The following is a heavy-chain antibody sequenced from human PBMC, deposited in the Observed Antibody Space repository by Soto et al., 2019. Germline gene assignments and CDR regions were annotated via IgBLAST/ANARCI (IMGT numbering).Heavy chain of an antibody. Sequence: RGESLKISCKGSGYSFTSYWISWVRQMPGKGLEWMGRIDPSDSYTNYSPSFQGHVTISADKSISTAYLQWSSLKASDTAMYYCARVVLLWFGEISSDAFDIWGQGTMVTVSS. D-gene: IGHD3-10*01. CDR2: IDPSDSYT. CDR3: ARVVLLWFGEISSDAFDI. CDR1: GYSFTSYW. V-gene: IGHV5-10-1*01. J-gene: IGHJ3*02.